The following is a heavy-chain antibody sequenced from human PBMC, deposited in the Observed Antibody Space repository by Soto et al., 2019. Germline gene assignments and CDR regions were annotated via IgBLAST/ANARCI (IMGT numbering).Heavy chain of an antibody. J-gene: IGHJ4*02. Sequence: SETLSLTCTVSGGSISSSSYYWGWIRQPPGKGLEWIGSIYYSGSTYYNPSLKSRVTISVDTSKNQFSLKLSSVTAADTAVYYCASSPGILTGYRHRGFDYWGQGTLVTVSS. CDR3: ASSPGILTGYRHRGFDY. V-gene: IGHV4-39*01. CDR2: IYYSGST. D-gene: IGHD3-9*01. CDR1: GGSISSSSYY.